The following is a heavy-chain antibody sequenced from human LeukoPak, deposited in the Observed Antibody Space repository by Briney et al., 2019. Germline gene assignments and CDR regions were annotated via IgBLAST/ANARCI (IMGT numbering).Heavy chain of an antibody. CDR2: IIPILGIA. V-gene: IGHV1-69*04. D-gene: IGHD5-18*01. CDR3: ARVDTAMVIDY. Sequence: GASVKVSCKASGGTFSSYAISWVRQAPGQGLEWMGRIIPILGIANYAQEFQGRVTITADKSTSTAYMELSSLRSEDTAVYYCARVDTAMVIDYWGQGTLVTVSS. CDR1: GGTFSSYA. J-gene: IGHJ4*02.